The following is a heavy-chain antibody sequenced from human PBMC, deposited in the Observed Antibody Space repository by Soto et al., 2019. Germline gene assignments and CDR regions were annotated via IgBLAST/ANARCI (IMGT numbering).Heavy chain of an antibody. CDR1: GFTFSSYA. V-gene: IGHV3-23*01. CDR3: AKNPAVILGYCSGGSCYPFDY. Sequence: EVQLLESGGGLVQPGGSLRLSCAASGFTFSSYAMSWVRQAPGKGLEWVSAISGSGGSTYYADSVKGRFTISRDNSKNTLYVQMTSLRAEDTAVYYCAKNPAVILGYCSGGSCYPFDYWGQGTLVTVSS. CDR2: ISGSGGST. J-gene: IGHJ4*02. D-gene: IGHD2-15*01.